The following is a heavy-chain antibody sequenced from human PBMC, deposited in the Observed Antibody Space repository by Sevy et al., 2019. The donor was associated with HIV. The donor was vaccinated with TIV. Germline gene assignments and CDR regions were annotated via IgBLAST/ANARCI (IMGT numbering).Heavy chain of an antibody. Sequence: ASVKVSCKASGYTFTSYGISWVRQAPGQGLEWMGWISAYNGNTNYAQKLQGRVTMTTDTSTSTAYMGLRSLRSDDTAVYYCARAVVVPAAIKGDIWFDPWGQGTLVTVSS. J-gene: IGHJ5*02. CDR1: GYTFTSYG. CDR3: ARAVVVPAAIKGDIWFDP. D-gene: IGHD2-2*01. CDR2: ISAYNGNT. V-gene: IGHV1-18*04.